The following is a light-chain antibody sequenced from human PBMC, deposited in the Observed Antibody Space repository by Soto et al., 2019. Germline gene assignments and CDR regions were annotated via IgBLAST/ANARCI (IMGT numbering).Light chain of an antibody. CDR3: QQYKQWPLT. CDR1: HSFGSN. Sequence: VLTQSPTTLSVSPGEIATLSCRASHSFGSNLASYQQNPGQAPRLLLYGASTRSTGVPASFSGIGSATQFTLTISSLQSEDFGFYYCQQYKQWPLTFGGGTKVEIK. CDR2: GAS. J-gene: IGKJ4*01. V-gene: IGKV3-15*01.